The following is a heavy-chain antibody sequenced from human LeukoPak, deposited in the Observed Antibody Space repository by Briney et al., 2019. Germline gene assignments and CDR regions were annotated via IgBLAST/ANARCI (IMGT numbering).Heavy chain of an antibody. CDR1: GFPFSDYY. CDR3: AREQLREYGNIDY. Sequence: GGSLRLSCAASGFPFSDYYMGWIRQAPGKGLEWVSYISSGGVDLWYGDSVKGRFTTSRDNARNSLYLRMDSLRADDTVVYYCAREQLREYGNIDYCGQGTLVTVSS. D-gene: IGHD1-1*01. V-gene: IGHV3-11*01. J-gene: IGHJ4*02. CDR2: ISSGGVDL.